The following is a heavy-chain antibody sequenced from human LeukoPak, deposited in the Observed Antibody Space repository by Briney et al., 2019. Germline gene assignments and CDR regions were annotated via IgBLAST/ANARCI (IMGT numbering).Heavy chain of an antibody. Sequence: TPSETLSLTCTVSGGSISSYYWSWIRQPAGKGLEWIGRIYTSGSTNYNPSLKSRVTMSVDTSKNQFSLKLSSVTAADTAVYYCARWGRAYGDCVVTLGDYWGQGTLVTVSS. CDR1: GGSISSYY. CDR3: ARWGRAYGDCVVTLGDY. CDR2: IYTSGST. D-gene: IGHD4-17*01. J-gene: IGHJ4*02. V-gene: IGHV4-4*07.